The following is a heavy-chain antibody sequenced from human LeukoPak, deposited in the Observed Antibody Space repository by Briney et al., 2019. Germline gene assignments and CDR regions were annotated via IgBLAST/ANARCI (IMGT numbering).Heavy chain of an antibody. D-gene: IGHD5-24*01. J-gene: IGHJ4*02. V-gene: IGHV4-61*02. CDR2: IYTSGST. CDR1: GGSISSGSYY. Sequence: SGTLSLTCAVSGGSISSGSYYWSWIRQPAGKGLEWIGRIYTSGSTNYNPSLKSRVTISVDTSKNQFSLKLSSVIAADTAVYYCARSGEMATFLFDYWGQGTLVTVSS. CDR3: ARSGEMATFLFDY.